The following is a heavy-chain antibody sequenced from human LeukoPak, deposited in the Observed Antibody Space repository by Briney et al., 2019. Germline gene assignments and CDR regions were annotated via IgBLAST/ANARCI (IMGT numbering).Heavy chain of an antibody. Sequence: SETLSLTCAVYGGSFSGYYWSWIRQPPGKGLEWIGEINHSGSTNYNPSLKSRVTISVDTSKNQFSLKLSSVTAADTAVYYCGIRRPYYFDYWGQGTLVTVSS. J-gene: IGHJ4*02. CDR3: GIRRPYYFDY. CDR2: INHSGST. CDR1: GGSFSGYY. D-gene: IGHD6-25*01. V-gene: IGHV4-34*01.